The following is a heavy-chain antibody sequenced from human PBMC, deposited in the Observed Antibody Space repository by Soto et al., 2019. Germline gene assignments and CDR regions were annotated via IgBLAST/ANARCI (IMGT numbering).Heavy chain of an antibody. V-gene: IGHV3-33*01. CDR3: AGSTLGIAAAVPGHDAFDI. D-gene: IGHD6-13*01. CDR2: IWYDGSNK. J-gene: IGHJ3*02. Sequence: PGGSLRLSCAASGFTCSSYGMHWVRQAPGKGLEWVAVIWYDGSNKYYADSVKGRFTISRDNSKNTLYLQMNSLRAEDTAVYYCAGSTLGIAAAVPGHDAFDIWGQGTMVTVSS. CDR1: GFTCSSYG.